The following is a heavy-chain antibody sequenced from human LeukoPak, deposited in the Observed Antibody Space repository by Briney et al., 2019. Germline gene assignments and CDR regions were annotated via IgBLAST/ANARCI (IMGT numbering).Heavy chain of an antibody. V-gene: IGHV3-7*01. D-gene: IGHD2-2*01. Sequence: PGGSLRLSCVASGFTFSSHHMNWVRQTPGKGLESVATIKPDGSEKYYVDPVKGRFTISRDNAKSSLYLQMNSLRAEDTGVYFCARMSSYCDYWGQGTLVTVSS. CDR1: GFTFSSHH. J-gene: IGHJ4*02. CDR3: ARMSSYCDY. CDR2: IKPDGSEK.